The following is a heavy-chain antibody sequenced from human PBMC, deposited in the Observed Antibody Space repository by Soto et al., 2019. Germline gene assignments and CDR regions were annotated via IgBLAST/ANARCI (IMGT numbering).Heavy chain of an antibody. CDR1: GDSISSGAYS. D-gene: IGHD3-16*01. J-gene: IGHJ5*02. CDR2: IYHGGST. V-gene: IGHV4-30-2*01. Sequence: QLQLQESGSGLVKPSQTLSLTCTVSGDSISSGAYSWSWIRQPPGKGLEWIGCIYHGGSTYYSPSLKGRVTMSVDRSKNQFSLNLSSVSAADTAVYYCARGVAYLNWFAPWGQGTLVTVSS. CDR3: ARGVAYLNWFAP.